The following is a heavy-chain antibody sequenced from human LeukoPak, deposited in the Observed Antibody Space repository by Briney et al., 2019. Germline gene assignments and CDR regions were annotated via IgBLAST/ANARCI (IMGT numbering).Heavy chain of an antibody. CDR1: GFTFSSYS. CDR3: ARGRFNYDNSGYSSFYH. J-gene: IGHJ4*02. V-gene: IGHV3-48*04. CDR2: ISDSGRTI. Sequence: GGSLRLSCAGSGFTFSSYSMNWVRQAPGKGLEWLSYISDSGRTIFYADSVKGRFTISRDNAKNSVYLQMNSLRVEDTAVYYCARGRFNYDNSGYSSFYHWGQGTLVTVSS. D-gene: IGHD3-22*01.